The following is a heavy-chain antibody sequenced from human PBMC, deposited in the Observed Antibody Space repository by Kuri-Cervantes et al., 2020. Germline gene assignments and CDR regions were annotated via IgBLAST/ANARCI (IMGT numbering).Heavy chain of an antibody. J-gene: IGHJ6*03. CDR1: GASFSSYY. D-gene: IGHD2-15*01. V-gene: IGHV4-34*01. CDR3: ARRLGHCSGGSCYYMDV. CDR2: INHSGSP. Sequence: SETLSLTCTFYGASFSSYYWTWIRQPPGKGLEWIGEINHSGSPKYNSSLKSRVTISVDTSKNQFSLKLNSVTAADTAVYYCARRLGHCSGGSCYYMDVWGKGTTVTVSS.